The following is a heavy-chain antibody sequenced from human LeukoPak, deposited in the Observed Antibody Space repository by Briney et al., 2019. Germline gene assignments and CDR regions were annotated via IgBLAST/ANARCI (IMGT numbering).Heavy chain of an antibody. D-gene: IGHD6-19*01. CDR1: GGSISSSSYY. Sequence: PSETLSLTCTVSGGSISSSSYYWGWIRRPPGKGLEWIGNIYYSGSTYYNPSLKSRVTISVDTSKNQFSLDLSSVTAADTAVYYCAKYGSGWYEGYFDYWGQGTLVTVSS. CDR2: IYYSGST. J-gene: IGHJ4*02. CDR3: AKYGSGWYEGYFDY. V-gene: IGHV4-39*07.